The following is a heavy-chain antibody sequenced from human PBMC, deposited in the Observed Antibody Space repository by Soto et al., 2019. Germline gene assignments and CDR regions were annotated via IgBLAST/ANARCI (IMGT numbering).Heavy chain of an antibody. V-gene: IGHV4-30-4*01. J-gene: IGHJ6*02. D-gene: IGHD3-10*01. Sequence: QVQLQESGPGLVKPSQTLSLTCTVSGGSISSGVYYWSWIRQPPGKGLEWIGYIYYSGSTYYNPSLKSRVTISVDTSKNQFSLKLSSVTAADTAVYYCAREARGVRETYGMDVWGQGTTVTVSS. CDR2: IYYSGST. CDR1: GGSISSGVYY. CDR3: AREARGVRETYGMDV.